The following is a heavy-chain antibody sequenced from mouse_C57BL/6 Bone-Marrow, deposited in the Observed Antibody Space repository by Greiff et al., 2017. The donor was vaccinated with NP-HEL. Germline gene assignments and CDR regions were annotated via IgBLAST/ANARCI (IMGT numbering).Heavy chain of an antibody. Sequence: EVMLVESGGGLVQPGGSLKLSCAASGFTFSDSYMSWVRQTPEKRLEWVAYISNGGVSTYYPDTVKGRFTISRYNAKNTLYLQMSRLKSEDTAMYYCARRGGLLYWYFDVWGTGTTVTVSS. V-gene: IGHV5-12*01. CDR1: GFTFSDSY. D-gene: IGHD2-3*01. CDR2: ISNGGVST. CDR3: ARRGGLLYWYFDV. J-gene: IGHJ1*03.